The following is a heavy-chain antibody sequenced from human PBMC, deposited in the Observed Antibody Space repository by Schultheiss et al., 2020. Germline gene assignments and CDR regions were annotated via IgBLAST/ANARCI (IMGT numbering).Heavy chain of an antibody. Sequence: GGSLRLSCAASGFTFSSYSMNWVRQAPGKGLEWVSSISSSSSYIYYTDSVKGRFTSSRDNAKNSVHLQMSSLGVEDTAIYYCARGPDYCSSTSCLHYYYYGMDVWGQGTTVTVSS. CDR3: ARGPDYCSSTSCLHYYYYGMDV. CDR2: ISSSSSYI. D-gene: IGHD2-2*01. J-gene: IGHJ6*02. V-gene: IGHV3-21*01. CDR1: GFTFSSYS.